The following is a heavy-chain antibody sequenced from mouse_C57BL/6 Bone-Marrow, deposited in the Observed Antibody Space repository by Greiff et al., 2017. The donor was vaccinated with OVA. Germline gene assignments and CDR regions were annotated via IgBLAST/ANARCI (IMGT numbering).Heavy chain of an antibody. J-gene: IGHJ2*01. Sequence: EVQLQQSGPELVKPGASVKISCKASGYTFTDYYMNWVKQSHGKSLEWIGDINPNNGGTSYNQKFKGKATLTVDKSSSTAYMELRSLTSEDSAVYYCQLGQGFDYWGQGTTLTVSS. V-gene: IGHV1-26*01. CDR3: QLGQGFDY. D-gene: IGHD4-1*02. CDR2: INPNNGGT. CDR1: GYTFTDYY.